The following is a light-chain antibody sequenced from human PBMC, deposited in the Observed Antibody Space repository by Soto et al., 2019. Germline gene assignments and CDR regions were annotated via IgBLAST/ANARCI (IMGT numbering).Light chain of an antibody. J-gene: IGLJ1*01. V-gene: IGLV2-14*01. CDR1: SSDIGLYNY. CDR2: EVN. CDR3: SSLSTTSTPIV. Sequence: QSALSQPASMSGSPGQSITIPCTGASSDIGLYNYVSWYQHHPGKAPELLISEVNVRPSGLSDRFSASKAGNTASLTISGLQPEDEAYYYCSSLSTTSTPIVFGSGTRSPS.